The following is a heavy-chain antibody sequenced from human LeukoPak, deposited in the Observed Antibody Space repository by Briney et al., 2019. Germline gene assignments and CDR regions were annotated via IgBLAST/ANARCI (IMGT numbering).Heavy chain of an antibody. CDR3: ARSRVTADFDY. J-gene: IGHJ4*02. CDR1: GFTFSSYA. Sequence: LTGGSLRLPCAASGFTFSSYAMHWVRQAPGKGLEWVAVISYDGSNKYYADSVKGRFTISRDNSKNTLYLQMNSLRAGDTAVYYCARSRVTADFDYWGQGTLVTVSS. V-gene: IGHV3-30*04. D-gene: IGHD2-21*02. CDR2: ISYDGSNK.